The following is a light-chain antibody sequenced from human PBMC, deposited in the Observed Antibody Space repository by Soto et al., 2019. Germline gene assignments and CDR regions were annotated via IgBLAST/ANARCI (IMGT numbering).Light chain of an antibody. CDR2: YDD. CDR3: AAWDDSLNGPG. Sequence: QSVLTQPPSVSEAPRQRVTISCSGSSSNIGNNAVNWYQQLPGKAPKLLIYYDDLLPSGVSDRFSGSKSGTSASLAISGLQSEDEADDYWAAWDDSLNGPGFGGGTKLTVL. V-gene: IGLV1-36*01. J-gene: IGLJ2*01. CDR1: SSNIGNNA.